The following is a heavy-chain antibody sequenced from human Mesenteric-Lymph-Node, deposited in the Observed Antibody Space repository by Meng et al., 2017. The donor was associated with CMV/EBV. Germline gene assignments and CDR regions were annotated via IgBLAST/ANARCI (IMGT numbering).Heavy chain of an antibody. Sequence: SETLSLTCAVSGASFSEYYWSWIRQPPGKGLEWIGEISQNGRTDYSPSLERRVTISIDTSKNQFSLKLSSVTAADTAVYYCARGPGGSYSRLFDYWGQGSLVTVSS. J-gene: IGHJ4*02. CDR1: GASFSEYY. D-gene: IGHD1-26*01. V-gene: IGHV4-34*01. CDR3: ARGPGGSYSRLFDY. CDR2: ISQNGRT.